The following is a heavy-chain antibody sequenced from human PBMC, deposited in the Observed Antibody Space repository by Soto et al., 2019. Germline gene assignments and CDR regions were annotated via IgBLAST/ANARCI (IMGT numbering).Heavy chain of an antibody. CDR3: ARVPGVVVSADDAFDI. CDR1: GGSVSSSNW. J-gene: IGHJ3*02. D-gene: IGHD2-21*02. V-gene: IGHV4-4*02. CDR2: IYHSGSA. Sequence: QVQLQESGPGLVKPSGTLSLTCAVSGGSVSSSNWWSWVRQSPGKGLEWMGEIYHSGSAHYNPSLKSRAPISLDKSKNQFSLRLTSVTAAETAVYYCARVPGVVVSADDAFDIWGPGTRVIVSS.